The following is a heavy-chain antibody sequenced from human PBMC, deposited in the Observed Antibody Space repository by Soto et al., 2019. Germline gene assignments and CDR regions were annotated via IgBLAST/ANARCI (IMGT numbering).Heavy chain of an antibody. V-gene: IGHV4-4*02. D-gene: IGHD5-18*01. CDR3: ARLNTAMDSYYFDY. CDR2: IYHSGST. Sequence: SETLSLTCAVSGGSISSSNWWSWVRQPPGKGLEWIGEIYHSGSTNYNPSLKSRVTISVDKSKNQFSLKLSSVTAADTAVYYCARLNTAMDSYYFDYWGQGTLVTVSS. CDR1: GGSISSSNW. J-gene: IGHJ4*02.